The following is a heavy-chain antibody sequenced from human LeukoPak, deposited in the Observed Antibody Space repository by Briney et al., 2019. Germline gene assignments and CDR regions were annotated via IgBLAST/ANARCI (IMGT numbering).Heavy chain of an antibody. D-gene: IGHD1-26*01. CDR2: IWYDGGNK. CDR3: ARDREELHYYGMDV. CDR1: GFTFSRHG. J-gene: IGHJ6*02. V-gene: IGHV3-33*01. Sequence: TGGSLRLSCAASGFTFSRHGMNWVRQAPGKGLEWVAIIWYDGGNKYYTDSVKGRFTISRDNYENTLYLQMSSLRAEDTAVYYCARDREELHYYGMDVWGQGTTVTVSS.